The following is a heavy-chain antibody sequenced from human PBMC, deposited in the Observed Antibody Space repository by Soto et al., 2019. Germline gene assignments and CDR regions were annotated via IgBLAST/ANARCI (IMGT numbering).Heavy chain of an antibody. D-gene: IGHD5-12*01. V-gene: IGHV4-4*02. J-gene: IGHJ4*02. CDR3: TKNSAYAFDY. CDR1: GGSVSNNNW. Sequence: QVQLQESGPGLVKPSGTLSLSCAVSGGSVSNNNWWSWVRQSPGNGLEWIGEIHHSGGTSYNPSLEIRATLSVDKSKNELSLRLNYVTAADTAVYYCTKNSAYAFDYWGLGILVTVSS. CDR2: IHHSGGT.